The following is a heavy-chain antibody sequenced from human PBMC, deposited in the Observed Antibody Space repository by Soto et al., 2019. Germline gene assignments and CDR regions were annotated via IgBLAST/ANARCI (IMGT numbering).Heavy chain of an antibody. CDR2: ISGSGGST. CDR1: GFTFSSYA. Sequence: GGSLRLSCAASGFTFSSYAMSWVRQAPGKGLEWVSAISGSGGSTYYADSVKGRFTISRDNSKNTLYLQMNSLRAEDTAVYYCANSHSRGAARPLNGMDVWGQGTTVTVSS. CDR3: ANSHSRGAARPLNGMDV. D-gene: IGHD6-6*01. J-gene: IGHJ6*02. V-gene: IGHV3-23*01.